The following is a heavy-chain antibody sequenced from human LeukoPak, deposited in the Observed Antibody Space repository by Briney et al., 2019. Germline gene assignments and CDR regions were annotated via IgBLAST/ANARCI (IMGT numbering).Heavy chain of an antibody. V-gene: IGHV4-34*01. CDR1: GGSFSGYY. CDR2: INHSGST. CDR3: ARGRGPFRLIGYCSGGSCSRQYYFDY. J-gene: IGHJ4*02. D-gene: IGHD2-15*01. Sequence: SETLSLTCAVYGGSFSGYYWSWIRQPPGKGLEWIGEINHSGSTNYNPSLKSRVTISVDTSKNQFSLKLSSVTAADTAVYYCARGRGPFRLIGYCSGGSCSRQYYFDYWGQGTLVTVSS.